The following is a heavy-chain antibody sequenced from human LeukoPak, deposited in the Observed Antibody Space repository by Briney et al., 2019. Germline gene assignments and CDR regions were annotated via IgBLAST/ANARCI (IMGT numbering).Heavy chain of an antibody. CDR1: GYTFTSYG. J-gene: IGHJ5*02. CDR3: ARVHRRAYSSSSQGFDP. CDR2: ISAYNGNT. D-gene: IGHD6-6*01. V-gene: IGHV1-18*01. Sequence: ASVKVSCKASGYTFTSYGISWVRQAPGQGPEWMGWISAYNGNTNYAQKLQGRVTMTTDTSTSTAYMELRSLRSDDTAVYYCARVHRRAYSSSSQGFDPWGQGTLVTVSS.